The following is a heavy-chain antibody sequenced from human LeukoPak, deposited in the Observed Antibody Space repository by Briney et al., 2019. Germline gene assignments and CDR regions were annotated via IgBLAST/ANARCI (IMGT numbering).Heavy chain of an antibody. V-gene: IGHV4-38-2*02. CDR3: ARVPPHYYGTGSPD. CDR2: IYNTGST. Sequence: PSETLSLTCTVSGYSISSGYYWGWIRPPPGKGLQWFGSIYNTGSTYYNPSLKSRITISVDTSKNQFSLRVTSVTATDTAVYYCARVPPHYYGTGSPDWGQGTLVTVSA. J-gene: IGHJ4*02. CDR1: GYSISSGYY. D-gene: IGHD3-10*01.